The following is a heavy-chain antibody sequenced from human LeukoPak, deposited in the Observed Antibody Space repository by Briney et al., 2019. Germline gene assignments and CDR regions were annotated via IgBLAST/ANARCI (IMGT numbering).Heavy chain of an antibody. CDR3: AKDLVGTTLYYFDY. D-gene: IGHD1-26*01. J-gene: IGHJ4*02. V-gene: IGHV3-23*01. CDR1: GFTFSSYT. Sequence: GGSLRLSCAASGFTFSSYTMSWVRRAPGKGLEWVSSISDSGGSTFYAASVKGRFTISRDNSENTLYLQMNSLRAEDTAVYYCAKDLVGTTLYYFDYWGQGTLVTVSS. CDR2: ISDSGGST.